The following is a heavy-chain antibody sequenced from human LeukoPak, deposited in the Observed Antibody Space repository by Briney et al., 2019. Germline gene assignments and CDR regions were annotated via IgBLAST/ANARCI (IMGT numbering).Heavy chain of an antibody. D-gene: IGHD1-26*01. CDR3: ARPFSGSYSDAFDL. CDR2: IYHSGYT. J-gene: IGHJ3*01. CDR1: GGSISSGGYY. V-gene: IGHV4-30-2*01. Sequence: PSETLSLTCTVSGGSISSGGYYWSGIRQPPGKGLEWIGYIYHSGYTYYNTSLKSRVTISVDTSKNQFSLKLSSVTAADTAVYYCARPFSGSYSDAFDLWGQGTMVTVSS.